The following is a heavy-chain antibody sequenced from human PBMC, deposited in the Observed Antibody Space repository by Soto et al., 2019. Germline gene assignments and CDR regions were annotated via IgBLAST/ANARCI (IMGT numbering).Heavy chain of an antibody. V-gene: IGHV2-5*02. Sequence: SVPALVNPTQTLTLTCTFSGFSLSTSGLGVGWIRQPPGKALEWLALIYWDDDKRYSPSLKSRLTITKDTSKNQVVLTMTNMDPMDTATYYCAHRRGGGSCYPDWGQGTLVTVSS. D-gene: IGHD2-15*01. J-gene: IGHJ4*02. CDR2: IYWDDDK. CDR3: AHRRGGGSCYPD. CDR1: GFSLSTSGLG.